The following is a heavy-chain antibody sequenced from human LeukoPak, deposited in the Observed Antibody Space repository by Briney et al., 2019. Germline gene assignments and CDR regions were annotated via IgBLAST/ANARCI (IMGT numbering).Heavy chain of an antibody. V-gene: IGHV3-48*03. CDR2: INSSGSNV. CDR3: ARETDDFWSSHYFDY. Sequence: GGSLRLSCAASGFTFSSYEMNWVRQAPGKGLEWVSYINSSGSNVYYADSVKGRFTISRDNAKNLLYLQMNSLRAEDTAIYYCARETDDFWSSHYFDYWGQGTLVTVSS. J-gene: IGHJ4*02. D-gene: IGHD3-3*01. CDR1: GFTFSSYE.